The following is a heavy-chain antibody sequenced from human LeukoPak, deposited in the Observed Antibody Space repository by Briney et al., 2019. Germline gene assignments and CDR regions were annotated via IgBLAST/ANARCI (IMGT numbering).Heavy chain of an antibody. J-gene: IGHJ4*02. Sequence: SETLSLTCAVYGGSFSGYYWSWIRQPPGKGLEWIGEINHSGSTNYNPSLKSRVTISVDTSKNQFSLKLSSVTAADTAVYYCARDRRWLQPSFGDYWGQGTLVTVSS. CDR3: ARDRRWLQPSFGDY. CDR1: GGSFSGYY. V-gene: IGHV4-34*01. CDR2: INHSGST. D-gene: IGHD5-24*01.